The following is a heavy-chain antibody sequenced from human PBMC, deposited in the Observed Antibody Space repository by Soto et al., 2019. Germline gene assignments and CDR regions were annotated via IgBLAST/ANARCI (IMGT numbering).Heavy chain of an antibody. CDR1: GSSISGFY. CDR3: VRDGTTTLRAWFDP. J-gene: IGHJ5*02. CDR2: IYATETT. Sequence: QVQLQESGPGLVKPSETLSLTCTVSGSSISGFYWSWIRKSAGKGLEWIGRIYATETTDYNPSLKSRVMKSVDTSTKQFSLKLRSVTAADTAVYYCVRDGTTTLRAWFDPWGQGISVTVSP. D-gene: IGHD1-1*01. V-gene: IGHV4-4*07.